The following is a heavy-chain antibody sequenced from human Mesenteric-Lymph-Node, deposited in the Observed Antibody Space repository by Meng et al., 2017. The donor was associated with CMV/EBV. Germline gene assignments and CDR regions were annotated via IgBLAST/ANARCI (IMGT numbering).Heavy chain of an antibody. V-gene: IGHV4-59*01. J-gene: IGHJ4*02. D-gene: IGHD3-3*01. CDR2: IHHIGNT. Sequence: GSLRLSCSVSGDSIKSSYWAWIRQPPGKTLEWIGDIHHIGNTNYNPSLKSRVTMSVDTSRNQFSLKMTSVTAADTAVYYCAREENARFLEWSPDYFDYWGQGTLVTVSS. CDR3: AREENARFLEWSPDYFDY. CDR1: GDSIKSSY.